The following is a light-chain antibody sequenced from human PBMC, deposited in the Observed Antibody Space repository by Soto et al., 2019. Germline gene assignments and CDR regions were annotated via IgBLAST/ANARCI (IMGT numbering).Light chain of an antibody. J-gene: IGLJ3*02. CDR3: QSYDNTLSGWV. CDR1: SSNIGAGFD. Sequence: QSVLTQPPSVSGDPGQRVTISCTGSSSNIGAGFDVHWYQQLPGTAPKLLISGNTNRPSGVPDRFSGSKSGTSASLAITGLQAEDEAEYYCQSYDNTLSGWVFGGGTQLTVL. V-gene: IGLV1-40*01. CDR2: GNT.